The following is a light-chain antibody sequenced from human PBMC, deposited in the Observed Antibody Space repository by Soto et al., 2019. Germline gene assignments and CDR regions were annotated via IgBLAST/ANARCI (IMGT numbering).Light chain of an antibody. CDR2: GTS. Sequence: EIVLTQSPASLALSPGERATLSCRASLRVSGYLAWYQQRPHQAPSLLIHGTSNRATGIPARFSGEGSGTDFTLTISSLEPEDSAVYYCQHRANFGQGTRLEIK. CDR1: LRVSGY. V-gene: IGKV3-11*01. J-gene: IGKJ5*01. CDR3: QHRAN.